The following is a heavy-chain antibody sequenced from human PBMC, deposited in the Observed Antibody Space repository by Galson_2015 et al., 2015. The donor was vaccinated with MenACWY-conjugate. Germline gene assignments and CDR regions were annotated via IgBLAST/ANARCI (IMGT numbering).Heavy chain of an antibody. J-gene: IGHJ4*02. Sequence: DSTYYSDSVKGRFPISRDNSKNTLYLQMNSLRAEDTAIYYCAKDLSSGWYEPFDYWGQGTLVTVSS. CDR2: DST. V-gene: IGHV3-23*01. D-gene: IGHD6-19*01. CDR3: AKDLSSGWYEPFDY.